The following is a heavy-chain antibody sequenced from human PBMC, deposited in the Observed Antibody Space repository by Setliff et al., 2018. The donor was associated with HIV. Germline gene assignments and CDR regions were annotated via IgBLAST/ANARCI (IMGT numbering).Heavy chain of an antibody. J-gene: IGHJ4*02. CDR1: GGSISSGEYY. CDR3: ARGGVLDDGLNFDY. Sequence: SETLSLTCTVSGGSISSGEYYWNWIRQHPGKGLGWIGYISYSGSTYYNPSLKSRPAISVDTSKNQFSLKLSSVTAADTAVYYCARGGVLDDGLNFDYWGQGTLVTVS. CDR2: ISYSGST. V-gene: IGHV4-31*03. D-gene: IGHD3-3*01.